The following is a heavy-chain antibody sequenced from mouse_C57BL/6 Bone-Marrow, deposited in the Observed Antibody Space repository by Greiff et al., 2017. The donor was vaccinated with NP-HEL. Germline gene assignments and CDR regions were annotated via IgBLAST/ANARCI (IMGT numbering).Heavy chain of an antibody. CDR2: IYPRSGNT. V-gene: IGHV1-81*01. D-gene: IGHD2-10*02. CDR3: ARKVWLRYYFDY. J-gene: IGHJ2*01. CDR1: GYTFTSYG. Sequence: QVQLQQSGAELARPGASVKLSCKASGYTFTSYGISWVKQRTGQGLEWIGEIYPRSGNTYYNEKFKGKATLTADKSSSTAYMELRSLTSEDSAVYFCARKVWLRYYFDYWGQGTTRTVSS.